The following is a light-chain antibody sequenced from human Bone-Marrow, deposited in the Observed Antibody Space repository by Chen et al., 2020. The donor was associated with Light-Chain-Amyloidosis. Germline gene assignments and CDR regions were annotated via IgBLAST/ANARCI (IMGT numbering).Light chain of an antibody. CDR3: SSYTITNTLV. CDR1: SSDVGGDNH. Sequence: QSPLTQPASVSGSPGPSLTISCTGTSSDVGGDNHVSWYQQHPDKAPKLMIYEVTNRPSWVPDRFSGSKSDNTASLTISGLQTEDEADYFCSSYTITNTLVFGSGTRVTVL. V-gene: IGLV2-14*01. CDR2: EVT. J-gene: IGLJ1*01.